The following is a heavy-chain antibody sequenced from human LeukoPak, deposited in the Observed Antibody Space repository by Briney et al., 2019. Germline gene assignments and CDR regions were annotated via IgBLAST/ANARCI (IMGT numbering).Heavy chain of an antibody. D-gene: IGHD4-17*01. CDR1: GFTFDDYA. Sequence: GRSLRLSCAASGFTFDDYAMHWVRQAPGKGLEGVSGISWNSGSIGYADSVKGRFTISRDNAKNSLYLQMNSLRAEDTALYYCAKDRTQGAYGSPLDYWGQGTLVTVSS. J-gene: IGHJ4*02. V-gene: IGHV3-9*01. CDR2: ISWNSGSI. CDR3: AKDRTQGAYGSPLDY.